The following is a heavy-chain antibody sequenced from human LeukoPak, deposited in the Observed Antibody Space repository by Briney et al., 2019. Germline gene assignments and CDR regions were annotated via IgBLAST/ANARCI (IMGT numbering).Heavy chain of an antibody. CDR2: IYYSGST. CDR3: ARDPPTYYYDSSGRTFDY. CDR1: GGSISSGDYY. V-gene: IGHV4-30-4*01. D-gene: IGHD3-22*01. Sequence: PSETLSLTCTVSGGSISSGDYYWSWIRQPPGKGLEWIGYIYYSGSTYYNPSLKSRVTISVDTSKNQFSLKLSSVTAADTAVYYCARDPPTYYYDSSGRTFDYWGQGTLVTVSS. J-gene: IGHJ4*02.